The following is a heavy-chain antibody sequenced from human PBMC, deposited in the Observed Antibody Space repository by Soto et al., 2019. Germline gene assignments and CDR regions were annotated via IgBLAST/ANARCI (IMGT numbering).Heavy chain of an antibody. CDR1: GFTFSSYG. V-gene: IGHV3-30*18. Sequence: QVQLVESGGGVVQPGRSLRLSCAASGFTFSSYGMHWVRQAPGKGLEWVAVISYDGSNKYYADSVKGRFTISRDNSKNTLYLQMYSLRAEDTAVYYCAKSGGYCSSTSCRKYYYYYYGMDVWGQGTTVTVSS. CDR3: AKSGGYCSSTSCRKYYYYYYGMDV. CDR2: ISYDGSNK. D-gene: IGHD2-2*01. J-gene: IGHJ6*02.